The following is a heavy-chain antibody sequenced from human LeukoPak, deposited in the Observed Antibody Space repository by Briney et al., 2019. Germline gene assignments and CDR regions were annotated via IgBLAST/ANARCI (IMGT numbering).Heavy chain of an antibody. CDR1: GYTFTHYI. V-gene: IGHV1-18*01. CDR2: ISPYNNYT. Sequence: AASVKVSCKASGYTFTHYIINWVRQAPGQGLEWMGKISPYNNYTTYAHKFQGRIAMTTDTSTNTAYMDLRSLRSDDTAFYYCAREGADDHGRLLWFDPWGQGTLVTVSS. CDR3: AREGADDHGRLLWFDP. J-gene: IGHJ5*02. D-gene: IGHD4-17*01.